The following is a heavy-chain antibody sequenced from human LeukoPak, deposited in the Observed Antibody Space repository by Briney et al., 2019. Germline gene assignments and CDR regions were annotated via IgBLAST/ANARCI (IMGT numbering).Heavy chain of an antibody. CDR2: ISYDGSNK. CDR1: GSTFSSYA. Sequence: PGRSLRLSCAASGSTFSSYAMHWVRQAPGKGLEWVAVISYDGSNKYYADSVKGRFTISRDNSKNTLYLQMNSLRAEDTAVYYCARLFMESENYFDYWGQGTLVTVSS. D-gene: IGHD3-3*01. J-gene: IGHJ4*02. V-gene: IGHV3-30-3*01. CDR3: ARLFMESENYFDY.